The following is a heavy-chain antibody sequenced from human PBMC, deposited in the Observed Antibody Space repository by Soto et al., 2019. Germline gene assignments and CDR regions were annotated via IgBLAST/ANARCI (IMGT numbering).Heavy chain of an antibody. V-gene: IGHV4-31*03. CDR1: GDSINSGDYY. CDR3: ARVGSAAPGYFDY. J-gene: IGHJ4*02. CDR2: IDYSGST. Sequence: QVQLQESGPGLVKPSQTLSLTCSVSGDSINSGDYYWSWIRQHPGKGLEWIGNIDYSGSTYYNPSLKSRLTLSVDTSKNQFSVKLSTVTAADTAVYYCARVGSAAPGYFDYWGQGTLVTVSS. D-gene: IGHD6-6*01.